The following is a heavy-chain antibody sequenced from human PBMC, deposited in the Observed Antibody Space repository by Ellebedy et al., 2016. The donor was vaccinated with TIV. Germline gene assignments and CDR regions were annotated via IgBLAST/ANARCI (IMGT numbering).Heavy chain of an antibody. CDR3: ASWVEYYYDSSGFQH. CDR2: INPSGGST. Sequence: AASVKVSCKSSGYTFIDYGVTWVRQAPGQGLEWMGIINPSGGSTSYAQKFQGRVTMTRDTSTSTVYMELSSLRSEDTAVYYCASWVEYYYDSSGFQHWGQGTLVTVSS. V-gene: IGHV1-46*01. J-gene: IGHJ1*01. D-gene: IGHD3-22*01. CDR1: GYTFIDYG.